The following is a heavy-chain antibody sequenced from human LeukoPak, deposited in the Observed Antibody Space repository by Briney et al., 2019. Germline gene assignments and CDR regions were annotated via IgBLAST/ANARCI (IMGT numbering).Heavy chain of an antibody. Sequence: SQTLTLTCAVSGGSINSGGYSWSWIRQPPGKGLEWIGYIYYSGSTNYNPSLKSRVTISVDTSKNQFSLKLSSVTAADTAVYYCARVGGSGSYRIIDYWGQGTLVTVSS. D-gene: IGHD3-10*01. CDR1: GGSINSGGYS. CDR3: ARVGGSGSYRIIDY. J-gene: IGHJ4*02. CDR2: IYYSGST. V-gene: IGHV4-61*08.